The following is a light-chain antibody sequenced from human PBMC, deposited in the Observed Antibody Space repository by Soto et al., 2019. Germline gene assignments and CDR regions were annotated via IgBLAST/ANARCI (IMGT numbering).Light chain of an antibody. J-gene: IGKJ1*01. V-gene: IGKV3-15*01. CDR2: RAS. CDR3: LQYHNLWA. CDR1: QNIYSN. Sequence: ILMTQSPASLSVSPGERATLSCRASQNIYSNIAWYQQRPGQAPRLLIYRASTRATGVPARCSGSGSGTEFPLTISSLQSEDFTVYSCLQYHNLWAFGQGTKVEIK.